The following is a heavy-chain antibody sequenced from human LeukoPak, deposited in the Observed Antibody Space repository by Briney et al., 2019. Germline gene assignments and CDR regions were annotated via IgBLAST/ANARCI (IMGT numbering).Heavy chain of an antibody. CDR3: AKDRMSSSWYSIGYYYYGMDV. D-gene: IGHD6-13*01. Sequence: HPGGSLRLSCAASGFTFRSFAMSWVRQAPGRGLEWVAALSGNGVKTFYADSVKGRFTISRDNSKTTLYLQMNSLRAEDTAVYFCAKDRMSSSWYSIGYYYYGMDVWGQGTTVTVSS. J-gene: IGHJ6*02. CDR2: LSGNGVKT. V-gene: IGHV3-23*01. CDR1: GFTFRSFA.